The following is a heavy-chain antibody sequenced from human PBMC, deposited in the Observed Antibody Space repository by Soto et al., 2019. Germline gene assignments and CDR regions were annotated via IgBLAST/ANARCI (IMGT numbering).Heavy chain of an antibody. CDR3: AKARHSTSWYGLEADF. CDR1: GFIFSDYA. D-gene: IGHD6-13*01. CDR2: ISYGGDNK. J-gene: IGHJ4*02. Sequence: QVQLVESGGGVVQPGRSLRLSCAASGFIFSDYAMHWVRQAPGKGLEWVAVISYGGDNKYYADSVRGRFAISRDNLKNTLDLQMNSLNPEDTAVYYCAKARHSTSWYGLEADFWGQGTLVTVSS. V-gene: IGHV3-30*09.